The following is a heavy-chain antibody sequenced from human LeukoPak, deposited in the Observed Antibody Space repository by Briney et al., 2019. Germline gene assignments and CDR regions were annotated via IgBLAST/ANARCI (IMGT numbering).Heavy chain of an antibody. CDR2: IYYSGNT. CDR1: GDSINSSTYS. CDR3: ARMNIVVVPAATFDY. J-gene: IGHJ4*02. Sequence: SETLSLTCTVSGDSINSSTYSWGWIRQPPGKGLEYIGSIYYSGNTYYNPSLESRVIISVDTSKNQFSLKLSSVTAADTAVYYCARMNIVVVPAATFDYWGQGTLVTVSS. V-gene: IGHV4-39*01. D-gene: IGHD2-2*01.